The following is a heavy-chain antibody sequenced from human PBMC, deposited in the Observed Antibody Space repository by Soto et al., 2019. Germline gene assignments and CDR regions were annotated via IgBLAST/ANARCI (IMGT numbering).Heavy chain of an antibody. J-gene: IGHJ6*04. CDR1: GYTFTSYG. Sequence: ASVKVSCKASGYTFTSYGISWVRQAPGQGLEWMGWIIAYNGKANYAQKFQGRVTITTDTSTSTAYMELSSLRSEDTAVYYCARDLYAVWGKGTTVTVSS. V-gene: IGHV1-18*01. CDR2: IIAYNGKA. CDR3: ARDLYAV. D-gene: IGHD3-16*01.